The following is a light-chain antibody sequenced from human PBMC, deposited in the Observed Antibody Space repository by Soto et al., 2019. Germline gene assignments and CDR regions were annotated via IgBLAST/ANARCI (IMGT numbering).Light chain of an antibody. V-gene: IGKV1-27*01. Sequence: DIQMTQSPSSLSASVGDRVTITCRASQGISNYLAWYQQKPGKVPKLLIYAASTLQSGVPSRLSGSGSGTDFTLTISSLQHEDVATYYCQKYNSAPQTFGQGTKVEIK. J-gene: IGKJ1*01. CDR1: QGISNY. CDR3: QKYNSAPQT. CDR2: AAS.